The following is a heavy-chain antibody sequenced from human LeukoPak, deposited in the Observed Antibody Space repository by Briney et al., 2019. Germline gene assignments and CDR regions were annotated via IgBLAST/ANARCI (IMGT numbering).Heavy chain of an antibody. CDR2: INGSGGST. V-gene: IGHV3-23*01. CDR1: GCTFSSYA. CDR3: AKDRRYCSSTSCYFTYYFDY. Sequence: GGSLRLSCAASGCTFSSYAMSWVRQAPGKGLEWVSAINGSGGSTYYADSVKGRFTISRDNSKNPLYLQMNSLRAEDTAVYYCAKDRRYCSSTSCYFTYYFDYWGQGTLVTVSS. D-gene: IGHD2-2*01. J-gene: IGHJ4*02.